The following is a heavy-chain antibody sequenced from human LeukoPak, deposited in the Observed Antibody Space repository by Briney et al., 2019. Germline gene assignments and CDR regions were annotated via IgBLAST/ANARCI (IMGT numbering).Heavy chain of an antibody. CDR2: IYYSGST. CDR1: GGSISSYY. V-gene: IGHV4-59*01. D-gene: IGHD6-13*01. J-gene: IGHJ4*02. Sequence: SETLSLTCTVYGGSISSYYWSWVRQPPGKVLEWIGYIYYSGSTNYNPSRMSRVTISVDTSKNQFSLKLSSVTAADTAVYYWARGAEEQQLAFDYWGQGTLGTVSS. CDR3: ARGAEEQQLAFDY.